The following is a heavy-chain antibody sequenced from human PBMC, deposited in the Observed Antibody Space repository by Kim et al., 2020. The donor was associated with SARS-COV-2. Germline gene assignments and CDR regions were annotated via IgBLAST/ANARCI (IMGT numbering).Heavy chain of an antibody. CDR3: AKPGEIVVVPAASDFDY. D-gene: IGHD2-2*01. CDR2: ISGSGGST. V-gene: IGHV3-23*01. Sequence: GGSLRLSCAASGFTFSSYAMSWVRQAPGKGLEWVSAISGSGGSTYYADSVKGRFTISRDNSKNTLYLQMNSLRAEDTAVYYCAKPGEIVVVPAASDFDYWGQGTLVTVSS. J-gene: IGHJ4*02. CDR1: GFTFSSYA.